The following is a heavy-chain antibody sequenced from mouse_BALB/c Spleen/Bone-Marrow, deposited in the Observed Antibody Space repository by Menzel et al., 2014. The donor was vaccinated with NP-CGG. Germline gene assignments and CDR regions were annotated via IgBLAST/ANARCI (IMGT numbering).Heavy chain of an antibody. CDR1: GFTFSDYY. CDR2: ISDGGSYT. CDR3: ARALYGSSYGFAY. V-gene: IGHV5-4*02. J-gene: IGHJ3*01. D-gene: IGHD1-1*01. Sequence: VKLVESGGGLVKPGGSLKLSCAASGFTFSDYYMYWVRQTPEKRLEWVATISDGGSYTYYPDSVKGRFTISRDNAKNNLYLQMSSLKSEDTAMYYCARALYGSSYGFAYWGQGTLVTVSA.